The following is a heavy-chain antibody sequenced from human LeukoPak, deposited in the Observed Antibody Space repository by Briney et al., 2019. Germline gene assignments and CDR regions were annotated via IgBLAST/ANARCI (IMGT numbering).Heavy chain of an antibody. J-gene: IGHJ4*02. CDR3: ARDGTSVRGGYDWYFDY. CDR2: INPNSGGT. V-gene: IGHV1-2*02. Sequence: ASVKVSCKASGYTFTGYYMHWVRQAPGQGLEWMGWINPNSGGTNYAQKFQGRVTMTRDTSISTAYMELSRLRSDDTAVHYCARDGTSVRGGYDWYFDYWGQGTLVTVSS. D-gene: IGHD5-12*01. CDR1: GYTFTGYY.